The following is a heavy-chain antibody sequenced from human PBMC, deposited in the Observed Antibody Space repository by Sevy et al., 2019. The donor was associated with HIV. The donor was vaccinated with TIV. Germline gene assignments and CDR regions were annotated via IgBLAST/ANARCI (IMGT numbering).Heavy chain of an antibody. J-gene: IGHJ4*02. Sequence: SETLSLTCTVSGGSISSGNYLWSWIRQTPGKGLEGIGTVHYCGRTYYNPSLKSRVTISEDTSKIQFSLNLNSVTAADTAVYFCARNFDYWGQGTLVTVSS. CDR2: VHYCGRT. CDR1: GGSISSGNYL. V-gene: IGHV4-39*01. CDR3: ARNFDY.